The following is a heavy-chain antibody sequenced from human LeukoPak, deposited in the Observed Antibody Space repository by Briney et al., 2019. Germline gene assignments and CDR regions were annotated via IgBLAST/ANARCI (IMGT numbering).Heavy chain of an antibody. Sequence: TGGSLRLSCAASGFTFSSYWMSWVRQAPGKGLEWVANIKQDGSEKYYVDSVKGRFTISRDNAKNSLYLQMNSLRAEDTAVYYCAREGSIAAKRVLVYWGQGTLVTVSS. CDR1: GFTFSSYW. CDR2: IKQDGSEK. CDR3: AREGSIAAKRVLVY. J-gene: IGHJ4*02. D-gene: IGHD6-6*01. V-gene: IGHV3-7*01.